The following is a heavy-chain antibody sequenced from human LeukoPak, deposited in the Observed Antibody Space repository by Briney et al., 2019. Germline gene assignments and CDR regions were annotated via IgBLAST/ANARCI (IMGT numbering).Heavy chain of an antibody. J-gene: IGHJ4*02. Sequence: GGSLRLSCAASRFTLSSYNMNWVRQAPGKGLEWVSYISSDSSTRYYADSVKGRFTISRDNAKNSLYLQMNSLRAEDTAVYYCARDLGVGTRDYWGQGTLVTVSS. CDR3: ARDLGVGTRDY. CDR1: RFTLSSYN. V-gene: IGHV3-48*04. CDR2: ISSDSSTR. D-gene: IGHD1-14*01.